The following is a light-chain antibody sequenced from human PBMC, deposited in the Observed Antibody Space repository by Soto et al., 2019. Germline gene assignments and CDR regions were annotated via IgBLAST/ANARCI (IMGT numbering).Light chain of an antibody. Sequence: HSALTQPASVAGSPGQSITISCTGTFSDVGGYNYVSWYQQHPGKAPKLIIYEVSNRPSGVSNRFSGSKSGHTASLTISGLQSEDEADYFCTSYTSYTTLDVFGTGTKLTVL. CDR1: FSDVGGYNY. CDR3: TSYTSYTTLDV. J-gene: IGLJ1*01. CDR2: EVS. V-gene: IGLV2-14*01.